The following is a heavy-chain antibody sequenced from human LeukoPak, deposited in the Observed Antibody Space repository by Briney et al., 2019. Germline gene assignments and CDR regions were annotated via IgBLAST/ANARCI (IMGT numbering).Heavy chain of an antibody. CDR3: ARDWVVGAFDI. CDR2: TDYRSKWYN. Sequence: SRTLSLTCAISGDSVSSNSAAWNWIRHSPSRGLEWLGRTDYRSKWYNDYAVSVKSRLTINPDTSKNQFSLQLNSVTPEDTAVYYCARDWVVGAFDIWGQGTMVTVSS. V-gene: IGHV6-1*01. J-gene: IGHJ3*02. D-gene: IGHD2-15*01. CDR1: GDSVSSNSAA.